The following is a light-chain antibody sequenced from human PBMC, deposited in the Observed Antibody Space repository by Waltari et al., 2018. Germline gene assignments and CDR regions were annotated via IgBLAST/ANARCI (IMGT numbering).Light chain of an antibody. J-gene: IGLJ1*01. V-gene: IGLV2-14*01. CDR1: THDVGRYNY. Sequence: QSALTQPASMSGSPGQSITLSCPGTTHDVGRYNYVSWYQHLPGKAPKLIIFEGTHRPSGVSNRFSGSKSGSTASLTISGLRADDAGDYYCHSFTDSNTFNFVFGPGTTVIVL. CDR2: EGT. CDR3: HSFTDSNTFNFV.